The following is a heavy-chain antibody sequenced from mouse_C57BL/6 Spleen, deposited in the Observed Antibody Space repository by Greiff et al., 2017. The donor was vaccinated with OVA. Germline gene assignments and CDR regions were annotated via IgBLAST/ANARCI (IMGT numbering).Heavy chain of an antibody. CDR1: GFNIKDTY. CDR3: ARKAGGNPFSF. Sequence: EVKLMESGAELVKPGASVKLSCTASGFNIKDTYMHWVKQRPEQGLEWIGRIDPANGNTKYDPKFPGKATITADTSSNTAYLQLSSLTSEDTAVYYCARKAGGNPFSFGGQGTLVTVSA. D-gene: IGHD2-1*01. V-gene: IGHV14-3*02. CDR2: IDPANGNT. J-gene: IGHJ3*01.